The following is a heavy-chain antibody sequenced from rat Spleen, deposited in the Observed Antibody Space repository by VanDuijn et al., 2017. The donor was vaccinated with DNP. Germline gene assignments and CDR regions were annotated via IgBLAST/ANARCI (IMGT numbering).Heavy chain of an antibody. CDR1: GYSIISSYR. V-gene: IGHV3-3*01. Sequence: VQLQESGPGLVKPSQSLSLTCSVTGYSIISSYRWHWIRKFPGNKLEWLGYMNSAGSTNYSPSLKSRISITRDTSKNPFFLQVNSITTEDTATYYCVRGKYNSDYFYYWGQGVMVTVSS. CDR3: VRGKYNSDYFYY. CDR2: MNSAGST. J-gene: IGHJ2*01. D-gene: IGHD4-3*01.